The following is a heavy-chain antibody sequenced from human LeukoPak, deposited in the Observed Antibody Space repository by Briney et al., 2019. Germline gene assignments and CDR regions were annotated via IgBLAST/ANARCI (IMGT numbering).Heavy chain of an antibody. J-gene: IGHJ4*02. V-gene: IGHV3-33*08. CDR2: IWYDGSNK. Sequence: GGSLRLSCAASGFTFSNFWMHWVRQAPGKGLEWVAVIWYDGSNKYYADSVKGRFTISRDNSKNTLYLQMNSLRAEDTAVYYCARDRHGDPDYWGQGTLVTVSS. D-gene: IGHD4-17*01. CDR3: ARDRHGDPDY. CDR1: GFTFSNFW.